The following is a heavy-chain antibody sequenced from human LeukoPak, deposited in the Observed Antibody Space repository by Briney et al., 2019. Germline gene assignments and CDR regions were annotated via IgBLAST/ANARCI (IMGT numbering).Heavy chain of an antibody. CDR2: IYHSGST. J-gene: IGHJ4*02. V-gene: IGHV4-30-2*01. CDR3: ARAAEGDYFDY. CDR1: GGSISSGGYS. D-gene: IGHD6-19*01. Sequence: SQTLSLTCAVSGGSISSGGYSWSWIRQPLGKGLEWIGYIYHSGSTYYNPSLKSRVTISVDRSKNQFSLKLSSVTAADTAVYYCARAAEGDYFDYWGQGTLVTVSS.